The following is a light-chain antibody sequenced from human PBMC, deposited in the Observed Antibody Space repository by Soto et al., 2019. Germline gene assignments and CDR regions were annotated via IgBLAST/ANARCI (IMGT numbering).Light chain of an antibody. CDR2: GAS. CDR3: QQYNNWPYT. Sequence: ETVMTQSPATLSVSPGERATLSCRASHSISSNLAWYQQKPGQAPRLLIYGASTRATGIPARFTGSGSGTEFTLTISSLQSEDFAVYYCQQYNNWPYTFGQGTKVDIK. V-gene: IGKV3-15*01. J-gene: IGKJ2*01. CDR1: HSISSN.